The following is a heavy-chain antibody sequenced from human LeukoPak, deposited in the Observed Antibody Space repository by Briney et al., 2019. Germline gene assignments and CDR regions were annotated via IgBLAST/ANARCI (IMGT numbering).Heavy chain of an antibody. CDR3: AKDRIAVAGGYFDL. D-gene: IGHD6-19*01. J-gene: IGHJ2*01. CDR1: GFTFDDYA. CDR2: ISWNSGSI. V-gene: IGHV3-9*01. Sequence: PGRSLRPSCAASGFTFDDYAMHWVRQAPGKGLEWVSGISWNSGSIGYADSVKGRFTISRDNAKNSLYLQMNSLRAEDTALYYCAKDRIAVAGGYFDLWGRGTLVTVSS.